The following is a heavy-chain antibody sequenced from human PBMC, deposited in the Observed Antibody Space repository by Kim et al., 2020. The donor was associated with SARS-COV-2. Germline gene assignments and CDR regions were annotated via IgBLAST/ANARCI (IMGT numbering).Heavy chain of an antibody. Sequence: ASVKVSCKASGYTFTNYAMNWLRQAPGQGLEWMGWINTNTGNPTYAQGFTGRFVFSLDTSVNMAYLQISSLKAEDTAVYYCARWVSYYDESGYFKYWGQGTLVTVSS. D-gene: IGHD3-22*01. CDR2: INTNTGNP. V-gene: IGHV7-4-1*04. CDR1: GYTFTNYA. J-gene: IGHJ4*02. CDR3: ARWVSYYDESGYFKY.